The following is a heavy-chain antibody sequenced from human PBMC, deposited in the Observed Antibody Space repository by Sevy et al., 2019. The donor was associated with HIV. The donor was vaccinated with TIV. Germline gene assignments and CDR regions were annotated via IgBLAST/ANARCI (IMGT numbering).Heavy chain of an antibody. Sequence: GGSLRLFCAASGFSFSAYTMNWVRQAPGKGLEWVSSINSGRNYIYYADSMKGRFTISRDNDKNSLYLQMNSLRAEDTAVYYCARSSGWSQPTDYWGQGTLVTVSS. CDR3: ARSSGWSQPTDY. D-gene: IGHD6-19*01. CDR1: GFSFSAYT. CDR2: INSGRNYI. V-gene: IGHV3-21*06. J-gene: IGHJ4*02.